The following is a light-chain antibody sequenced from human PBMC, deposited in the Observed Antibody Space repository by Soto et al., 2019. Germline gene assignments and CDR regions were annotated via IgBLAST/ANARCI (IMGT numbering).Light chain of an antibody. CDR3: AAWDGSLSVVL. CDR2: DNS. V-gene: IGLV1-51*01. J-gene: IGLJ2*01. Sequence: QSVLTQPPSVSAAPGQTVTISCSGSTSNLGSNYVSWYQQLPGTAPKLLIYDNSKRPSGIPDRFSGSKSGTSATLGITGLQTGDEADYYCAAWDGSLSVVLFGGGTQLTVL. CDR1: TSNLGSNY.